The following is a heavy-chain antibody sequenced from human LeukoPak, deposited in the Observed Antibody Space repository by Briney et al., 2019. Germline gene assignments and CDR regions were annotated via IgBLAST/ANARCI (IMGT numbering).Heavy chain of an antibody. J-gene: IGHJ6*02. V-gene: IGHV3-30*04. CDR2: ISYDGSNK. CDR3: ARVGGDVLSGHRTGYYYAMDV. Sequence: GGSLRLSCAASGFTFTRFAMYWVRQAPGKGLEWVALISYDGSNKYYADSVEGRFTISRDNSKNTVYLQMNSPRAEDTAVYYCARVGGDVLSGHRTGYYYAMDVWGQGTTVTVSS. CDR1: GFTFTRFA. D-gene: IGHD3-3*01.